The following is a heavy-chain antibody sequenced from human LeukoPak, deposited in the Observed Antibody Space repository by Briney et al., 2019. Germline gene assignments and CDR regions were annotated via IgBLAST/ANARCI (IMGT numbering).Heavy chain of an antibody. CDR1: GYTFSSYY. D-gene: IGHD2-21*02. Sequence: ASVKVSCKASGYTFSSYYMHWVRQAPGQGFEWMGIINPSGGSTSYAQKFQGRVTMTRETSTRTVYMELSSLRSEDTAVYYCAREGTAGFDYWGQGTLVTVSS. V-gene: IGHV1-46*01. CDR2: INPSGGST. CDR3: AREGTAGFDY. J-gene: IGHJ4*02.